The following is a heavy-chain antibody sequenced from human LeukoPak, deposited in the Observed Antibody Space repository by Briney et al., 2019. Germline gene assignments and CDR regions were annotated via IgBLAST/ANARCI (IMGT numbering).Heavy chain of an antibody. CDR2: ISYDGSNK. V-gene: IGHV3-30*18. J-gene: IGHJ3*01. CDR1: GFTFSSYG. CDR3: AKSELLRYSDWVSPGP. Sequence: PGGSLRLSCAASGFTFSSYGMHWVRQAPGKGLEWVAVISYDGSNKYYADSVMGRFTISRDNSKNTLYLQMNSLRAEDTAVYYCAKSELLRYSDWVSPGPWGQGTMVTVSS. D-gene: IGHD3-9*01.